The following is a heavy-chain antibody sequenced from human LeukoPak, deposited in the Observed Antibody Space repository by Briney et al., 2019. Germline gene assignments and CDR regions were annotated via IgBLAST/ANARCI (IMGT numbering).Heavy chain of an antibody. CDR3: ARDLPSSGYWYRDAFDT. V-gene: IGHV3-7*01. Sequence: GGSLRLSCAASGFSFSNYWMSWVRQAPGKGLEWVGHAKQDGSETYYVDSVKGRFTVSRDNSKNSLFLQMNSLRVEDTAMYYCARDLPSSGYWYRDAFDTWGRGKMVTVS. D-gene: IGHD3-22*01. CDR1: GFSFSNYW. CDR2: AKQDGSET. J-gene: IGHJ3*02.